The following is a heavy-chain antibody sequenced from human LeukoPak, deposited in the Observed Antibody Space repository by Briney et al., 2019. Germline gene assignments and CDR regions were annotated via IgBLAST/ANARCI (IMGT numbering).Heavy chain of an antibody. J-gene: IGHJ6*02. D-gene: IGHD4-23*01. CDR2: ISYDGSNK. CDR3: ARVMTTVVTPLYGMDV. V-gene: IGHV3-30-3*01. Sequence: GGSLRLSCAASGFTFSSYAMHWVRQAPGKGLEWVAVISYDGSNKYYADSVKGRFTISRDNSKNTLYLQMNSLRAEDTAVYYCARVMTTVVTPLYGMDVWGQGTTVTVSS. CDR1: GFTFSSYA.